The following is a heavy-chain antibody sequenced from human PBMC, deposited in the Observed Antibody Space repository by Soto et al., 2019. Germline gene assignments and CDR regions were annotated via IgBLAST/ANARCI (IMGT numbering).Heavy chain of an antibody. V-gene: IGHV1-69*05. J-gene: IGHJ6*02. D-gene: IGHD3-22*01. CDR2: IIPIFDTA. CDR3: AGHSSGVPGYYYGMDV. CDR1: GGTFSSYA. Sequence: QVQLVQSGAEVKKPGSSVKVSCKASGGTFSSYAISWVRQAPGQGLEWMGGIIPIFDTADYAQKFQGRVTIXXGESTNTAYMELSSLRSEDTAVYYCAGHSSGVPGYYYGMDVWGQGTTVTVSS.